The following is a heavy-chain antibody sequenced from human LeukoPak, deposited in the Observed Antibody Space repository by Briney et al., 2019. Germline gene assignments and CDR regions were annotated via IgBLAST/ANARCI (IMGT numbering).Heavy chain of an antibody. J-gene: IGHJ4*02. Sequence: GGSLRLSCAASGFTFSSYWMHWVRQAPGKGLVWVSRINSDGSSTSYADSVKGRFTISRDNAKNTLYLQVNSLRAEDTAVYYCARGWDGYNYPVLDYWGQGTLVTVSS. CDR1: GFTFSSYW. CDR3: ARGWDGYNYPVLDY. CDR2: INSDGSST. V-gene: IGHV3-74*01. D-gene: IGHD5-24*01.